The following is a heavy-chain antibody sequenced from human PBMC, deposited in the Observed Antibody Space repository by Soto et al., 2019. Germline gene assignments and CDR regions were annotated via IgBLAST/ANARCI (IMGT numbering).Heavy chain of an antibody. D-gene: IGHD5-12*01. CDR2: ISGYNGNT. CDR1: GYTFTSYG. Sequence: ASVKVSSKTSGYTFTSYGISCVRQAPGQGLEWMGWISGYNGNTAYPQKFQGRVAMTTDTSTSTAYMELRSLRSDDTAVYYCARDGDSGHDDFEYWGQGTLVTVSS. V-gene: IGHV1-18*01. CDR3: ARDGDSGHDDFEY. J-gene: IGHJ4*02.